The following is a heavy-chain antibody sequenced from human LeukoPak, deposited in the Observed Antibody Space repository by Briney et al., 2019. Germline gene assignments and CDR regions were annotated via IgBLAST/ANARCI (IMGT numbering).Heavy chain of an antibody. CDR3: AKVGMHYDYVWGSYRR. Sequence: GGSLRLSCAASGFTFRIYAMSWVRQAPGKGLEWVSAISGSDGSTNYADSVKGRFSISRDNSKNTLYLHMKSLTAEDTAVYYCAKVGMHYDYVWGSYRRWGQGTLVTVSS. CDR1: GFTFRIYA. V-gene: IGHV3-23*01. J-gene: IGHJ4*02. CDR2: ISGSDGST. D-gene: IGHD3-16*02.